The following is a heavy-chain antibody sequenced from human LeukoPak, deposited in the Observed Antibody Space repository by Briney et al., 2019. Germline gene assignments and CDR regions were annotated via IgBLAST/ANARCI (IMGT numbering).Heavy chain of an antibody. V-gene: IGHV3-73*01. CDR1: GFTFSDSA. D-gene: IGHD1-26*01. CDR3: TRDSGTYNWFDP. Sequence: GGSLRLSCVASGFTFSDSAIHWVRQSSGKGLEWIGDMDKETNLYATALAASVKGRFTVSRDDSKNTAYLHINSRKTEDTALYYCTRDSGTYNWFDPWGQGTLVTVSS. J-gene: IGHJ5*02. CDR2: MDKETNLYAT.